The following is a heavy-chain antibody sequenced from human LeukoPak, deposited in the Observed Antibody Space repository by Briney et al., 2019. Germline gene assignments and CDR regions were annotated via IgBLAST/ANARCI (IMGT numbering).Heavy chain of an antibody. CDR2: TYYRSTWLY. D-gene: IGHD3-16*01. V-gene: IGHV6-1*01. Sequence: WVRQAPGQGLEWMGWTYYRSTWLYDYALSLKSRININPDTSKNQFSLHLNSVTPEDTAVYYCVRDGEGGLDYFDYWGRGTLVTVSS. J-gene: IGHJ4*02. CDR3: VRDGEGGLDYFDY.